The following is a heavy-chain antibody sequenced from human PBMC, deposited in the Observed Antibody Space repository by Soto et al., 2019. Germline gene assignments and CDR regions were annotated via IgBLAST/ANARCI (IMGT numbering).Heavy chain of an antibody. CDR2: IYYSGST. CDR1: GGSISSGGYY. V-gene: IGHV4-31*03. Sequence: SETLSLTCTVSGGSISSGGYYWSWIRQHPGKGLEWIGYIYYSGSTYYNPSLKSRVTISVDTSKNQFSLKLSSVTAADAAVYYCARNRIRVWFGELSYFDPWGQGTLVT. CDR3: ARNRIRVWFGELSYFDP. D-gene: IGHD3-10*01. J-gene: IGHJ5*02.